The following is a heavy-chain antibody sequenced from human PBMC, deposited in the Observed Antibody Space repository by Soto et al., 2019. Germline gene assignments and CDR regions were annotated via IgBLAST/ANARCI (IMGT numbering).Heavy chain of an antibody. CDR2: ISYSADKT. J-gene: IGHJ3*01. CDR1: GFTFNTYV. Sequence: EVQLLESGGGLVQPGGSLRLSCAASGFTFNTYVMNWVRQAPGKGLEWVSTISYSADKTHYADSVKGRFTISRDNSRDTLFLQRNILRADDADVYYCARRARTATTNWGAFDVWGQGTMVTVSS. CDR3: ARRARTATTNWGAFDV. V-gene: IGHV3-23*01. D-gene: IGHD1-7*01.